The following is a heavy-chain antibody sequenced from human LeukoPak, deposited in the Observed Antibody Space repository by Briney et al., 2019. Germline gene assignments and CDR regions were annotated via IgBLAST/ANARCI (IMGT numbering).Heavy chain of an antibody. J-gene: IGHJ4*02. CDR3: RGQFGFDY. V-gene: IGHV3-15*01. CDR2: IKSKTDGGTT. Sequence: GGSLRLSCAASGFTFSSYGMHWVRQAPGKGLEWVGRIKSKTDGGTTDYAAPVKGRFTISRDDSKNTLYLQMNSLKTEDTAVYYCRGQFGFDYWGQGTLVTVSS. CDR1: GFTFSSYG. D-gene: IGHD3-10*01.